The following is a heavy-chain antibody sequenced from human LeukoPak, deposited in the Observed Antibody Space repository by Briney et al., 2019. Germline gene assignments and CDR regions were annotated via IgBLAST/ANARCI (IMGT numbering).Heavy chain of an antibody. CDR2: ISGSGGST. CDR1: GFTFSGYA. V-gene: IGHV3-23*01. CDR3: AKDLVRRTWFDP. J-gene: IGHJ5*02. D-gene: IGHD3-16*01. Sequence: GGSLRLSCAASGFTFSGYAMSWVRQAPGKGLEWVSAISGSGGSTYYADSVKGRFTISRDNSKNTLYLQMNSLRAEDTAVYYCAKDLVRRTWFDPWGQGTLVTVSS.